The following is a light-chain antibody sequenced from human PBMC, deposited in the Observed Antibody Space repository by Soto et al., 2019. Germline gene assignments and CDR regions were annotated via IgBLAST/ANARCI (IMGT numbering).Light chain of an antibody. CDR2: KAS. V-gene: IGKV1-5*03. Sequence: DIKLYQTPSTLSASVGDEVTITCRASQTIDSWLAWYQQRPGKPPNLLIYKASTLASGVPSRFSGSGSGTEFTLTINSLQPDDFATYYCQQYHIYSGTFGQGTKVDIK. CDR1: QTIDSW. J-gene: IGKJ1*01. CDR3: QQYHIYSGT.